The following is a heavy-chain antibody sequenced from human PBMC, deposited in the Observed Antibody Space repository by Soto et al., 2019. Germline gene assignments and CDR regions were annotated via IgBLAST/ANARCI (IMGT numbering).Heavy chain of an antibody. V-gene: IGHV3-30*03. CDR1: GFTFSSYG. Sequence: GGSLRLSCAASGFTFSSYGMHWVRQAPGKGLEWVAVISYDGSNKYYADSVKGRFTISRDNSKSSLFLQMNSLRVEDTAVYYCVRERFFYDMTCQEDWGQGTQVTVS. CDR2: ISYDGSNK. J-gene: IGHJ4*02. CDR3: VRERFFYDMTCQED. D-gene: IGHD3-22*01.